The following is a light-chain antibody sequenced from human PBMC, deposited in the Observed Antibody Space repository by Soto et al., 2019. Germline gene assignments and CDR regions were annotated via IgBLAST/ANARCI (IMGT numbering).Light chain of an antibody. Sequence: QSALTQPASVSGSPGQSITISCTGTSSDVGGYNYVSWYQQHPGKAPKLMIYDVSNRHSGVSNRFSGSKSGNTASLTISGLEAEDEAEYYCSSHTSSSTLAVIFGGGTKQTV. CDR2: DVS. CDR3: SSHTSSSTLAVI. J-gene: IGLJ2*01. V-gene: IGLV2-14*01. CDR1: SSDVGGYNY.